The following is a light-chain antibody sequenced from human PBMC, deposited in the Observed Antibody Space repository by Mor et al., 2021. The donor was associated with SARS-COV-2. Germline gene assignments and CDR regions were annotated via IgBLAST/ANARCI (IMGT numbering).Light chain of an antibody. CDR3: QQYYGTPT. V-gene: IGKV4-1*01. Sequence: NCKSSQSVLYSSNNKNYLAWYQEKPGQPPKLLIYWASTRESGVPDRFSGSGSGTDFTLTISSLQAEDVAVYYCQQYYGTPTF. J-gene: IGKJ5*01. CDR1: QSVLYSSNNKNY. CDR2: WAS.